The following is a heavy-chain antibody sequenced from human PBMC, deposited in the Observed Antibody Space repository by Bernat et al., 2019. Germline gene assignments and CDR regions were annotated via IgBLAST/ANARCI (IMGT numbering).Heavy chain of an antibody. CDR1: GFTVVTNY. CDR2: IYSDGTK. Sequence: EVQLVETGGGLIQPGGSLRLSCASSGFTVVTNYVSWVRQSPGKGLDWVSVIYSDGTKYYEDYVKDLCTCSRDNSKNIAYLQMKSVRVEDTAIYYCARGSTSGWQNLEYWGQGTLVSVSS. J-gene: IGHJ4*02. V-gene: IGHV3-53*02. CDR3: ARGSTSGWQNLEY. D-gene: IGHD6-19*01.